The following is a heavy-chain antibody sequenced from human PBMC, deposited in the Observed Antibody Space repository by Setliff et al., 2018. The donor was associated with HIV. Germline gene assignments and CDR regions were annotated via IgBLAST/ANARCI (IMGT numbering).Heavy chain of an antibody. CDR3: ARVKSIGDYYGSEYYFDY. V-gene: IGHV4-30-2*01. CDR2: IYHSGST. D-gene: IGHD3-10*01. CDR1: GGSISSGGYS. Sequence: SETLSLTCAVSGGSISSGGYSWSWIRQPPGKGLEWIWYIYHSGSTYYNPSLKSRVTISVDRSKNQFSLKLSSVTAADTAVYYCARVKSIGDYYGSEYYFDYWGRGTLVTVSS. J-gene: IGHJ4*02.